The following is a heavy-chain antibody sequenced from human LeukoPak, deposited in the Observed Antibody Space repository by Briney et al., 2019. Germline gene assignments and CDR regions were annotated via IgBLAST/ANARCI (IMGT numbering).Heavy chain of an antibody. Sequence: SETPSLTCTVSGGSISSSSYYWSWIRQPPGKGLEWIGEINHSGSTNYNPSLKSRVTISVDTSKNQFSLKLSSVTAADTAVYYCARGRKKYGAHPLDYWGQGTLVTVSS. CDR1: GGSISSSSYY. V-gene: IGHV4-39*07. CDR2: INHSGST. CDR3: ARGRKKYGAHPLDY. D-gene: IGHD4-17*01. J-gene: IGHJ4*02.